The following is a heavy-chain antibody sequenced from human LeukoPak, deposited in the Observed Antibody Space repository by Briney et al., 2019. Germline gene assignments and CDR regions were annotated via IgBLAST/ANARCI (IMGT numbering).Heavy chain of an antibody. J-gene: IGHJ4*02. CDR2: INHSGST. V-gene: IGHV4-34*01. CDR1: GGSFSGYY. Sequence: SETLSLTCAVYGGSFSGYYRSWIRQPPGKGLEWIGEINHSGSTNYNPSLKSRVTISVDTSKNQFSLKLSSVTAADTAVYYCAREGYYDSSGYQNYWGQGTLVTVSS. D-gene: IGHD3-22*01. CDR3: AREGYYDSSGYQNY.